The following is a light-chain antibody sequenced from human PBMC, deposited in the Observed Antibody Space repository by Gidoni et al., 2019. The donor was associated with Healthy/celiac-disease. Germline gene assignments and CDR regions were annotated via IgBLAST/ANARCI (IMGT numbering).Light chain of an antibody. Sequence: SSLTQPSSASWSPGQSITIPCTGTSSDVGGYNSASWYQQHPGKAPKLMIYDVSNRPSGVSNRFSGSKSGNTASLTIAGLQDEDEADYNCSSYTSRGVVFGGGTKLTVL. V-gene: IGLV2-14*01. CDR1: SSDVGGYNS. CDR2: DVS. CDR3: SSYTSRGVV. J-gene: IGLJ2*01.